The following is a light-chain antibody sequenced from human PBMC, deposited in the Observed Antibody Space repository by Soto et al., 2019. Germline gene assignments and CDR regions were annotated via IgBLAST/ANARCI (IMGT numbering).Light chain of an antibody. CDR1: SSDVGTYND. CDR3: AAWDDSQSGA. CDR2: GVS. J-gene: IGLJ3*02. V-gene: IGLV2-14*01. Sequence: QSALTQPASVSGSPGQSITISCTATSSDVGTYNDVSWYQHHPGQAPKLMIYGVSNRPSGVSSRFSGSKSGNTASLTISGLQAEDEADYYCAAWDDSQSGAFGGGTKVTVL.